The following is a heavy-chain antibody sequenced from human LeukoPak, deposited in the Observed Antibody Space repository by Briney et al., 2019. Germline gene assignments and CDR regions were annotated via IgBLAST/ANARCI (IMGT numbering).Heavy chain of an antibody. D-gene: IGHD3-22*01. CDR1: GFTFSSYA. CDR3: ANPYDSSGYYQFDY. CDR2: ISGSGGST. J-gene: IGHJ4*02. Sequence: QAGGSLRLSCAASGFTFSSYAMSWVRQAPGKGLEWVSAISGSGGSTYYADSVKGRFTISRDNSKNTLYLQMNSLRAEDTAVYYCANPYDSSGYYQFDYWGQGTLATVSS. V-gene: IGHV3-23*01.